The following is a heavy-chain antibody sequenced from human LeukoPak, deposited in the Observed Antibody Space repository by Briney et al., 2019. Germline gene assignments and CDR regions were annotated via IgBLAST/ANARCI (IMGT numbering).Heavy chain of an antibody. CDR2: INGDGSVK. CDR1: GFTFSSLW. CDR3: ARDPRAAPHFDY. J-gene: IGHJ4*02. Sequence: GGSLRLSCAASGFTFSSLWMNWVRQAPGKGLEWVANINGDGSVKHYVDSVKGRFTISRDNARNSLFPQMDSLRAEDTAVYFCARDPRAAPHFDYWGQGTLVTVSS. V-gene: IGHV3-7*01. D-gene: IGHD6-6*01.